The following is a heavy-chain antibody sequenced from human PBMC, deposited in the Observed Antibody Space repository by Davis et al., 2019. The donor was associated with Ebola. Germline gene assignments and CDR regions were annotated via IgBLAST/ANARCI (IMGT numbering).Heavy chain of an antibody. CDR3: ARDQLVAAHPTYYYYGMDV. D-gene: IGHD2-15*01. CDR2: ISAYNGNT. J-gene: IGHJ6*02. CDR1: GYTFTSYG. Sequence: ASVKVSCKASGYTFTSYGISWVRQAPGQGLEWMGWISAYNGNTNYAQKLQGRVTMTTDTSTSTAYMELRSLRSDDTAVYYCARDQLVAAHPTYYYYGMDVWGQGTTVTVSS. V-gene: IGHV1-18*01.